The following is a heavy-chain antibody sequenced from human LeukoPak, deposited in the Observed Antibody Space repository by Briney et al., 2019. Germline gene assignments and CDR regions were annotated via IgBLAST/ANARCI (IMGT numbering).Heavy chain of an antibody. CDR3: ARQYYYDSSGYYTALIDP. D-gene: IGHD3-22*01. CDR2: IYPGDSDT. Sequence: GESLKISCKGSGYSFTSYWIGWVRQMPGKGLEWMGIIYPGDSDTRYSPSFQGQVTISADKSISTAYLQWSSLKASDTAMYYCARQYYYDSSGYYTALIDPWGQGTLVTVAS. V-gene: IGHV5-51*01. CDR1: GYSFTSYW. J-gene: IGHJ5*02.